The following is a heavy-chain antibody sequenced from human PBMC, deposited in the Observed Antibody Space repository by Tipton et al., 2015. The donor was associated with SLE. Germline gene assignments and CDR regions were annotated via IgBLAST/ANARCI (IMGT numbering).Heavy chain of an antibody. CDR3: ARDGLGSFYMDV. D-gene: IGHD1-14*01. CDR2: IHASGST. J-gene: IGHJ6*03. CDR1: GGSLRSGSYH. V-gene: IGHV4-61*02. Sequence: LRLSCTVSGGSLRSGSYHWSWIRQPAGKGLEWIGRIHASGSTHYNPSLKSRVSISVDTSKNQFSLNLSSMTAADTAVYYCARDGLGSFYMDVWGKVTTGTVAS.